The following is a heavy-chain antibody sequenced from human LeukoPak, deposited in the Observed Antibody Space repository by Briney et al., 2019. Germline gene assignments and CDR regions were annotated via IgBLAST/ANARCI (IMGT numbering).Heavy chain of an antibody. J-gene: IGHJ4*02. CDR3: ARVSNRILDY. V-gene: IGHV6-1*01. CDR1: GDSVSSISVA. Sequence: SQTLSLTCAISGDSVSSISVAWSWIRQSPSRGLEWLGRTYYRSKWYNDYAVSVKSRITVNPDTSKNQFSLQLNSETPEDTAVYYCARVSNRILDYWGQGTLVTVSS. CDR2: TYYRSKWYN. D-gene: IGHD1-14*01.